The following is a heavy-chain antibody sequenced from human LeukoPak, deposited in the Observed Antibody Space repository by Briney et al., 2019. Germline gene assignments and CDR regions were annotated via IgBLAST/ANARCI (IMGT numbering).Heavy chain of an antibody. CDR2: IYYSGST. V-gene: IGHV4-39*01. D-gene: IGHD2-8*01. CDR1: GGSISSSSYY. J-gene: IGHJ6*03. CDR3: ARPPWRWGDCTTGVCYTYYYYYMDV. Sequence: SETLSLTCTVSGGSISSSSYYWGWIRQPPGKGLEWIGSIYYSGSTYYNPSLKSRVTISVDTSKNQFSLKLSSVTAADTAVYYCARPPWRWGDCTTGVCYTYYYYYMDVWGKGTTVTVSS.